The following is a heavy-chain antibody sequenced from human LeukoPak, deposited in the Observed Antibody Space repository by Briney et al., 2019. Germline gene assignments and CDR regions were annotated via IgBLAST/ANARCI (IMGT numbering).Heavy chain of an antibody. CDR1: GGTFSSYA. D-gene: IGHD3-10*01. CDR3: ARGHWGSGYFDY. J-gene: IGHJ4*02. CDR2: IIPIFGTA. Sequence: SVKVSCKASGGTFSSYAISWVRQAPGQGLEWMGGIIPIFGTANYAQKFQGRVTTTADESTSTAYMELSSLRSEDTAVYYCARGHWGSGYFDYWGQGTLVTVSS. V-gene: IGHV1-69*13.